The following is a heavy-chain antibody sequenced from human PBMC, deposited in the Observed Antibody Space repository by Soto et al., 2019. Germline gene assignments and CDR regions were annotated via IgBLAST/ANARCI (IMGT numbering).Heavy chain of an antibody. CDR3: ARGWRRRDFIVVVPAAPLVGVDP. V-gene: IGHV4-34*01. Sequence: QVQLQQWGAGLLKPSETLSLTCAVYGGSFSGYYWSWIRQPPGKGLEWIGEINHSGSPNYNPTLKLRATISVHTATNQFSLKLSSVTAAAMVVYYGARGWRRRDFIVVVPAAPLVGVDPWGQGTLVTVSS. CDR1: GGSFSGYY. J-gene: IGHJ5*02. CDR2: INHSGSP. D-gene: IGHD2-2*01.